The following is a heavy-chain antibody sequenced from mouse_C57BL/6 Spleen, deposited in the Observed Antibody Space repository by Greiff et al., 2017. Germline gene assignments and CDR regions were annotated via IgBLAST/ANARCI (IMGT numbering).Heavy chain of an antibody. V-gene: IGHV1-80*01. J-gene: IGHJ2*01. CDR3: ARIAFLDY. CDR2: IYPGDGDT. CDR1: GYAFRSYW. Sequence: QVQLKESGAELVKPGASVKISCKASGYAFRSYWMNWVKQRPGKGLEWIGQIYPGDGDTNYNGKFKGKATLTADQSSSTAYMQLSSLTSEDSAVYFCARIAFLDYWGQGTTLTVSS.